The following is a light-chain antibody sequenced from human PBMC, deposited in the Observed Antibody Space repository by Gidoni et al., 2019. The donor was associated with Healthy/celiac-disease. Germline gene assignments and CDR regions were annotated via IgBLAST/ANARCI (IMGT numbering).Light chain of an antibody. J-gene: IGKJ2*01. V-gene: IGKV1-39*01. CDR2: AAS. Sequence: DVQMTQSPSSLSASVGDRVTITCRASQSISSYLNWYQQKPGKAPKLLIYAASSLQSGVPSRFSGSGSGTDFTLTISSRQPEDFATYYFQQSYSTPRTFGQGTKLEIK. CDR3: QQSYSTPRT. CDR1: QSISSY.